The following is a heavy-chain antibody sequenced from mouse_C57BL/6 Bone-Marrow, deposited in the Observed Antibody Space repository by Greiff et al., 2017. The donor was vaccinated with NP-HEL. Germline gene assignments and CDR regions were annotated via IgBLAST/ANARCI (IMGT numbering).Heavy chain of an antibody. CDR3: ARGPDGYYPYFDV. J-gene: IGHJ1*03. V-gene: IGHV1-26*01. CDR2: INPNNGGT. CDR1: GYTFTDYY. Sequence: VQLQQSGPELVKPGASVKISCKASGYTFTDYYMNWVKQSHGKSLEWIGDINPNNGGTSYNQKFKGKATLTVDKSSSTAYMELRSLTSEDSAVYYCARGPDGYYPYFDVWGTGTTVTVSS. D-gene: IGHD2-3*01.